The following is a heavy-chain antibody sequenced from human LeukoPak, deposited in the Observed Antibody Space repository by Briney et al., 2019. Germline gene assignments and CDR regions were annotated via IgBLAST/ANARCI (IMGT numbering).Heavy chain of an antibody. CDR2: MNPNSGNT. Sequence: GASVKVSCKASGYTFTSYDINWVRQATGQGLEWMGWMNPNSGNTGYAQKFQGRVTMTRNTSISTAYMELSSLRSEDTAVYYCARGSVVFRITMIVVAGNWFDPWGQGTLVTVSS. J-gene: IGHJ5*02. D-gene: IGHD3-22*01. CDR1: GYTFTSYD. CDR3: ARGSVVFRITMIVVAGNWFDP. V-gene: IGHV1-8*01.